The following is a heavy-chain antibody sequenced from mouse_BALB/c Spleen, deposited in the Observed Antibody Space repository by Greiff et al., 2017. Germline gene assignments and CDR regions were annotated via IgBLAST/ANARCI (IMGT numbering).Heavy chain of an antibody. V-gene: IGHV5-17*02. Sequence: EVKVVESGGGLVQPGGSRKLSCAASGFTFSSFGMHWVRQAPEKGLEWVAYISSGSSTIYYADTVKGRFTISRDNPKNTLFLQMTSLRSEDTAMYYCARRMDYYAMDYWGQGTSVTVSS. CDR3: ARRMDYYAMDY. CDR1: GFTFSSFG. J-gene: IGHJ4*01. CDR2: ISSGSSTI.